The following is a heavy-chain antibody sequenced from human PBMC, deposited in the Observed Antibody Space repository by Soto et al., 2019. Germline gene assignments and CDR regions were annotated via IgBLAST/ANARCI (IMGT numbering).Heavy chain of an antibody. J-gene: IGHJ4*02. D-gene: IGHD6-19*01. Sequence: XGSLRISCAASGFTFRTYCMHLVLQAPGKGLEWVAFISDDGSQKYYGDSVKGRFTISRDNSKNTLSLRMISLRTEDTSVYYCAKEAPGGWHFFDTWGQGTLVTVSS. V-gene: IGHV3-30*18. CDR3: AKEAPGGWHFFDT. CDR1: GFTFRTYC. CDR2: ISDDGSQK.